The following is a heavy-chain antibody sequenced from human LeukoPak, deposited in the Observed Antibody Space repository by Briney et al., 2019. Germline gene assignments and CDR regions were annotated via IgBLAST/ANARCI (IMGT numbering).Heavy chain of an antibody. V-gene: IGHV1-46*01. CDR1: GYTFTSYY. CDR2: INPSGGST. CDR3: ARVGVVAAGNYYYMDV. D-gene: IGHD2-15*01. J-gene: IGHJ6*03. Sequence: GASVKVSCKASGYTFTSYYMNWVRQAPGQGLEWMGIINPSGGSTSYAQKFQGRVTMTRDMYTSTVYMELSSLRSEDTAVYYCARVGVVAAGNYYYMDVWGKGTTVTVSS.